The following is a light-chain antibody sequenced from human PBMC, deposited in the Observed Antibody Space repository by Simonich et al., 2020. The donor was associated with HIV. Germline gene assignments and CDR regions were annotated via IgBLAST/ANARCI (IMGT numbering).Light chain of an antibody. Sequence: EIVLTQSPGTLSLSPGERATLSCRASQSVSSSYLAWYQQKPGQAPRLLIFDASTRATGVPAKFIGSGSGTEFTLTISTIQSEDFAVYYCQQYDDWPPYTFGQGTKLEIK. V-gene: IGKV3-15*01. CDR2: DAS. CDR3: QQYDDWPPYT. CDR1: QSVSSSY. J-gene: IGKJ2*01.